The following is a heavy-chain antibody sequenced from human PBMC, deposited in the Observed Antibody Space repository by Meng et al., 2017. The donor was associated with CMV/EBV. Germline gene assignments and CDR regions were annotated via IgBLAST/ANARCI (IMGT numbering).Heavy chain of an antibody. D-gene: IGHD3-3*01. V-gene: IGHV3-30*04. CDR3: ARDLGRFLEWSGALGGMDV. J-gene: IGHJ6*02. CDR2: ISYDGSNK. Sequence: GESLKISCAASGFTFSSYAMHWVRQAPGEGLEWVAVISYDGSNKYYADSVKGRFTISRDNSKNTLYLQMNSLRAEDTAVYYCARDLGRFLEWSGALGGMDVWGQGTTVSVSS. CDR1: GFTFSSYA.